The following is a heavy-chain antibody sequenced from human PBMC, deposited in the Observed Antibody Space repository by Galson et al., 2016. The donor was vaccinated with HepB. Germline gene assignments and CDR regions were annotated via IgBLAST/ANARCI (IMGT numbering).Heavy chain of an antibody. V-gene: IGHV1-69*13. J-gene: IGHJ3*02. CDR3: ARANHLGYDSIPFDI. Sequence: SVKVSFKASEGTFNTYAISWVRQAPGQGLEWMGGIIPIFDTTNYAQKFQDRVTITADESAGTAYMELSSLRSEDTAVYYCARANHLGYDSIPFDIWGQGTLVTVSS. CDR2: IIPIFDTT. D-gene: IGHD3-22*01. CDR1: EGTFNTYA.